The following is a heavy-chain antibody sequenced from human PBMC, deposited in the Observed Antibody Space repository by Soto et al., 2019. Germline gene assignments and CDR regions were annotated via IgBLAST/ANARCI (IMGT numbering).Heavy chain of an antibody. CDR3: THSLSGVRGQVLEYFQH. CDR1: GFSLSTSAVV. CDR2: IYGDDDK. V-gene: IGHV2-5*02. D-gene: IGHD3-10*01. Sequence: QITLKESGPTLLKPTQTLTLTCTFSGFSLSTSAVVVGWIRQPPGKALEWLALIYGDDDKRYSPSLKSSLTITKDTSNNQVVLTMTNMDPVDTATYFCTHSLSGVRGQVLEYFQHWGQGTLLTVSS. J-gene: IGHJ1*01.